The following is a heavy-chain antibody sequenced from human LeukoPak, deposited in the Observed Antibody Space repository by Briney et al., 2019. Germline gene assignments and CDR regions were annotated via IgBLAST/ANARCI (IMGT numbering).Heavy chain of an antibody. V-gene: IGHV3-33*06. CDR1: GFTFSSYV. J-gene: IGHJ3*02. Sequence: PGGSVRLSCAASGFTFSSYVMHWVRQAPGKGLEWVAVIWYDGSTKNYADSVKGRFTISRDNSRNKMYLQMNSLRAEDTAVYFCAKDEEGVDAFDIWGQATMVTV. CDR2: IWYDGSTK. D-gene: IGHD3-10*01. CDR3: AKDEEGVDAFDI.